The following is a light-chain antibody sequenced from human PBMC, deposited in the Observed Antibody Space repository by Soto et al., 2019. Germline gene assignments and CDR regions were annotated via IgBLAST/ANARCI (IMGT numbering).Light chain of an antibody. J-gene: IGKJ4*02. CDR1: QSIRNS. V-gene: IGKV1-39*01. CDR3: QESYTALWGT. CDR2: GAS. Sequence: DIQMTQSPSSLSASVGDRVTITCRASQSIRNSLNWYQRKLGKGPKVLIYGASSLQRGVPSRFSGSGSGTYFTLTISSLQPEDFATYYCQESYTALWGTFGEGSKVEI.